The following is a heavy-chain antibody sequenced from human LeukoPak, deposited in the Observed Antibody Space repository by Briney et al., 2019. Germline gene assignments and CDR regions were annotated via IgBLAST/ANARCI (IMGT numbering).Heavy chain of an antibody. CDR2: INHSGST. CDR1: GGSFSGYY. Sequence: PSETLSLTCAVYGGSFSGYYWSWIRQPPGKGLEWIGEINHSGSTNYNPSLKSRVTISVDTSKNQFSLKLSSVTAADTAVYYCARHCSGGSCYGPDYWGQGTLVTVSS. D-gene: IGHD2-15*01. CDR3: ARHCSGGSCYGPDY. V-gene: IGHV4-34*01. J-gene: IGHJ4*02.